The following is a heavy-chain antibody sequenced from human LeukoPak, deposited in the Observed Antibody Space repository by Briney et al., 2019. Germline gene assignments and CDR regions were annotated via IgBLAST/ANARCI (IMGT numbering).Heavy chain of an antibody. Sequence: SETLSLTCAVYGGSFSGYYWSWLRQPPGKGLEWMWEINHSGSTNYNPSLKSRVTISVDTSKNQFSLKLSSVTAADTAVYYCARDPHPYYDFWSGYYREGYFDYWGQGTLVTVSS. V-gene: IGHV4-34*01. CDR2: INHSGST. D-gene: IGHD3-3*01. CDR1: GGSFSGYY. J-gene: IGHJ4*02. CDR3: ARDPHPYYDFWSGYYREGYFDY.